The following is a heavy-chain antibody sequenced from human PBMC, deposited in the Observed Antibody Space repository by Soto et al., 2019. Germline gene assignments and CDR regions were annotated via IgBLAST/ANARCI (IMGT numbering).Heavy chain of an antibody. CDR1: GFTFSSYA. CDR3: AKDYKGSSGLRRLYYFDY. CDR2: ISGSGGST. J-gene: IGHJ4*02. V-gene: IGHV3-23*01. D-gene: IGHD6-19*01. Sequence: GGSLRLSCAASGFTFSSYAMSWVRQAPGKGLEWVSAISGSGGSTYYADSVKGRFTTSRDNSKNTLYLQMNSLRAEDTAVYYCAKDYKGSSGLRRLYYFDYWGQGTLVTVSS.